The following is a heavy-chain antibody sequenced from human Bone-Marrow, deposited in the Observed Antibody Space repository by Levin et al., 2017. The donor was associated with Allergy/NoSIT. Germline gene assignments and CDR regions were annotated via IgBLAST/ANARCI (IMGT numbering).Heavy chain of an antibody. V-gene: IGHV1-69*13. CDR1: GGTLSRHL. CDR2: VIPISGTA. Sequence: SVKVSCKASGGTLSRHLINWVRLAPGQGLEWMGGVIPISGTAKYAQKFQGRVTITADESTSTAYMDLSSLRSGDTAVYYCARSGTSYASTYFDYWGQGTLVTVS. J-gene: IGHJ4*02. CDR3: ARSGTSYASTYFDY. D-gene: IGHD1-26*01.